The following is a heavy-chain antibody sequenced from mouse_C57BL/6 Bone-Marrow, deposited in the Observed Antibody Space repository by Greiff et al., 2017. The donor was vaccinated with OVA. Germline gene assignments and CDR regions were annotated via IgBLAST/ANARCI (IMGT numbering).Heavy chain of an antibody. CDR1: GFTFSSYA. CDR3: ARDGGDGYPWYFDV. V-gene: IGHV5-4*01. D-gene: IGHD2-3*01. Sequence: EVKLVESGGGLVKPGGSLKLSCAASGFTFSSYAMSWVRQTPEKRLEWVATISDGGSYTYYPDNVKGRFTISRDNAKNNLYLQMSHLKAEDTAMYYCARDGGDGYPWYFDVWGTGTTVTVSS. CDR2: ISDGGSYT. J-gene: IGHJ1*03.